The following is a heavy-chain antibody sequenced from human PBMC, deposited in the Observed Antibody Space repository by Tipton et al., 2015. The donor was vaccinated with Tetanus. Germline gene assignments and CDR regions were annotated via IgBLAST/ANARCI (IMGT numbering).Heavy chain of an antibody. V-gene: IGHV4-59*01. CDR2: IYFSGHT. CDR3: ARIGWPQQNKPAFDI. D-gene: IGHD6-19*01. CDR1: GGSLRSYY. Sequence: TLSLTCTVSGGSLRSYYWSWIRQSPGKGLEWLGYIYFSGHTKYNPSLQSRVTFSLDTSQNQVSLQLTSVTAADTAVYYCARIGWPQQNKPAFDIWGQGTVVTVSS. J-gene: IGHJ3*02.